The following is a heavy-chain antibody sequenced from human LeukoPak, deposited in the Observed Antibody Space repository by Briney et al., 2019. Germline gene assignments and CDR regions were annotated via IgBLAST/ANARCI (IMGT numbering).Heavy chain of an antibody. D-gene: IGHD3-22*01. CDR1: GFTFSSYA. J-gene: IGHJ4*02. V-gene: IGHV3-23*01. CDR3: ANPDSSGFYLSIRFDF. Sequence: GGSLRLSCTTSGFTFSSYAMSWVRQAPGKGLEWVSTMTGSGDFTYYADSVKGRFAVSRDNSKNTLYLHMSSLRAEDTAIYYCANPDSSGFYLSIRFDFWGQGTLVTVSS. CDR2: MTGSGDFT.